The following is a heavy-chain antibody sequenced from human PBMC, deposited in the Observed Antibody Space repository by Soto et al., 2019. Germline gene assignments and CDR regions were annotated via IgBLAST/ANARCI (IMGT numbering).Heavy chain of an antibody. Sequence: QVQLQESGPGLVKPSGTLSLTCDVSGASVKSNQWWSWVRQSPGEGLEWIGEVHHNWGTNYNPSLKSRVTISMDKSKNQLSLELTSLTAADTAVYYCARNDFYDLDVWGQGTTVTVSS. V-gene: IGHV4-4*02. J-gene: IGHJ6*02. CDR2: VHHNWGT. CDR1: GASVKSNQW. CDR3: ARNDFYDLDV.